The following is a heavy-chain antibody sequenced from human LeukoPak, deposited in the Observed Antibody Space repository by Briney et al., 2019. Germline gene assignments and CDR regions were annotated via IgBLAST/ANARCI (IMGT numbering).Heavy chain of an antibody. CDR3: AKDVVGAEGSFEM. CDR1: GFIFSNNY. J-gene: IGHJ3*02. Sequence: GGSLRLSCAASGFIFSNNYMNWVRKAPGKGLEWVSIIYRDGSTYYSDSVQGRFTVSRDNSQNTLYLQMHSLRTEDTAIYYCAKDVVGAEGSFEMWGQGTMVTVSS. D-gene: IGHD1-26*01. CDR2: IYRDGST. V-gene: IGHV3-53*01.